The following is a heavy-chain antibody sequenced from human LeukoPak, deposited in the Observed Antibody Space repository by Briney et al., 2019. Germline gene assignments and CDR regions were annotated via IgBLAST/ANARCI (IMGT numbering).Heavy chain of an antibody. D-gene: IGHD3-22*01. CDR3: ARYYYDSSGLAGAIDY. V-gene: IGHV3-21*01. CDR2: ISSSSSYI. CDR1: GFTFSAYA. J-gene: IGHJ4*02. Sequence: GGSLRLSCVASGFTFSAYAMNWVRQAPGKGLEWVSSISSSSSYIYYADSVKGRFTISRDNAKNSLYLQMNSLRAEDTAVYYCARYYYDSSGLAGAIDYWGQGTLVTVSS.